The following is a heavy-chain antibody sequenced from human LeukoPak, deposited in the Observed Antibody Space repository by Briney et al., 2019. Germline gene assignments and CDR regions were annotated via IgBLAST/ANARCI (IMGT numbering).Heavy chain of an antibody. CDR2: IDQYGRAK. Sequence: PGGSLRLSCAASGFTFSNYWMSWVRQAPGKGLEWVASIDQYGRAKYYVDSVRGRFTFSRDNTKNSLHLQMSSLRAEDTAVYYCARADRYGSILDYWGQGTRVTVSS. V-gene: IGHV3-7*04. J-gene: IGHJ4*02. CDR3: ARADRYGSILDY. D-gene: IGHD5-18*01. CDR1: GFTFSNYW.